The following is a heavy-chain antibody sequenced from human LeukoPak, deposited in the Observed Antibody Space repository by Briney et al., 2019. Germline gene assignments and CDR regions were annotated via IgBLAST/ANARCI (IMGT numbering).Heavy chain of an antibody. J-gene: IGHJ1*01. D-gene: IGHD6-13*01. CDR3: ARGIAAAGPEYFQH. CDR2: IISSSSYI. CDR1: GFTFSSYS. Sequence: PGGSLRLSCAASGFTFSSYSMNWVRQAPGKGLEWVSSIISSSSYIYYADSVKGRFTISRDNAKNSLYLQMDSLRAEDTAVYYCARGIAAAGPEYFQHWGQGTLVTVSS. V-gene: IGHV3-21*01.